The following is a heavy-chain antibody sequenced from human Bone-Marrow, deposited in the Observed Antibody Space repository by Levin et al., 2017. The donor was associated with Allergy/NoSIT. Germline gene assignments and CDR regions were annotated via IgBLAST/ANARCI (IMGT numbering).Heavy chain of an antibody. V-gene: IGHV4-30-2*01. CDR3: ATYSYGFDY. Sequence: PSETLSLTCAVSGGSISSGGYSWSWIRQPPGKGLEWIGYIYHSGSTYYNPSLKSRVTISVDRSKNQFSLKLSSVTAADTAVYYCATYSYGFDYWGQGTLVTVSS. CDR2: IYHSGST. CDR1: GGSISSGGYS. J-gene: IGHJ4*02. D-gene: IGHD5-18*01.